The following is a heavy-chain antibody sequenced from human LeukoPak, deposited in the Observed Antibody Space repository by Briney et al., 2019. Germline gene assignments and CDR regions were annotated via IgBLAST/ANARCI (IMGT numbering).Heavy chain of an antibody. CDR1: GYTLTNYG. V-gene: IGHV1-18*01. Sequence: ASVKVSCKASGYTLTNYGISWVRQAPGQGLEWMGWISAYNGYTNYAQKLQGRVTMSTDTSTGTAYMELRSLRSDDTAVYYCARRVAVARRDAFDIWGQGTMVTVSS. CDR3: ARRVAVARRDAFDI. D-gene: IGHD6-19*01. CDR2: ISAYNGYT. J-gene: IGHJ3*02.